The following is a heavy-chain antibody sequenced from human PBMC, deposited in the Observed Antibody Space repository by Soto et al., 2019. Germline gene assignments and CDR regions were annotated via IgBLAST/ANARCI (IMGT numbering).Heavy chain of an antibody. V-gene: IGHV1-8*01. CDR3: GRGGGGYASRTHDLDYYHCSLHL. Sequence: QVQLVQSGAEVKKPGASVKVSCKASGYTFTSYDINWVRQATGQGLEWMGWMNPNSGNTGYAQNFQGRVTMTRNTTISTAYMELSSLRSEDTAVYYYGRGGGGYASRTHDLDYYHCSLHLWGKGITVTVSS. J-gene: IGHJ6*03. D-gene: IGHD2-2*01. CDR1: GYTFTSYD. CDR2: MNPNSGNT.